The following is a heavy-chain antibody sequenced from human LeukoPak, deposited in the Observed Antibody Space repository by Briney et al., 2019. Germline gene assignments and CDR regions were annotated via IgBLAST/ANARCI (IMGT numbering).Heavy chain of an antibody. CDR3: ASSRYNWNDFAY. CDR1: GGSFSGYY. D-gene: IGHD1-20*01. V-gene: IGHV4-34*01. CDR2: INHSGST. Sequence: PSETLSLTCAVYGGSFSGYYWSWIRQPPGKGLEWIGEINHSGSTNYNPSLKSRVTISVDTSKNQFSLKLSSVTAADTAVYYCASSRYNWNDFAYWGQGTLVTVSS. J-gene: IGHJ4*02.